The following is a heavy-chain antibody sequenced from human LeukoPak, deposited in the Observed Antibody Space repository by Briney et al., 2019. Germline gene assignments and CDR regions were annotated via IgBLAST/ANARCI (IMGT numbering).Heavy chain of an antibody. Sequence: GGSLRLSCAASGFTFSSYTMNWVRQAPGKGLEWVSSISSSSSYIYYADSVKGRFTISRDNAKNSLSVQMNSLRAEDTAVYYCAKDRSCTNNICHGDFDYWGQGTLVTVSS. CDR3: AKDRSCTNNICHGDFDY. V-gene: IGHV3-21*04. D-gene: IGHD2-8*01. J-gene: IGHJ4*02. CDR1: GFTFSSYT. CDR2: ISSSSSYI.